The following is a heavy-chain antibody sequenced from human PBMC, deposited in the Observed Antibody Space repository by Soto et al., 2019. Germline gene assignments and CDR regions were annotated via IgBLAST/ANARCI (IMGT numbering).Heavy chain of an antibody. Sequence: PGGFLRLCCAASGFTFSSYSMNWVRQAPGKGLEWVSSISSSSSYIYYADSVKGRFTISRDNAKNSLYLQMNSLRAEDTAVYYCASARPYYYGMDVWGQGTTVTVSS. CDR1: GFTFSSYS. V-gene: IGHV3-21*01. D-gene: IGHD6-6*01. J-gene: IGHJ6*02. CDR2: ISSSSSYI. CDR3: ASARPYYYGMDV.